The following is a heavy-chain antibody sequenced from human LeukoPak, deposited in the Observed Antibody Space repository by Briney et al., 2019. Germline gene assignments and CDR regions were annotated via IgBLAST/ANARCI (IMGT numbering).Heavy chain of an antibody. CDR3: ARDLAAAGLDY. V-gene: IGHV3-21*01. CDR1: GFTFSSYS. CDR2: ISSSSSYI. J-gene: IGHJ4*02. Sequence: GGSLRLSCAASGFTFSSYSMNWVRQAPGKGLEWVSSISSSSSYIYYADSVKGRFTISRDNAKDSLYLQMNSLRAEDTAVYYCARDLAAAGLDYWGQGTLVTVSS. D-gene: IGHD6-13*01.